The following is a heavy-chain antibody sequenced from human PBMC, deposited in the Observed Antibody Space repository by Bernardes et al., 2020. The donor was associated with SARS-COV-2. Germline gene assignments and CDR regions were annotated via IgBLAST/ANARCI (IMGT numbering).Heavy chain of an antibody. CDR3: ARDSDDSSGPAFDI. Sequence: ASLKDSCKASGYTFTSYAMHWVRQAPGQRLEWMGWINAGNGNTKYSQKFQGRVTITRDTSASTAYMELSSLRSEDTAVYYCARDSDDSSGPAFDIWGQGTMVTVSS. D-gene: IGHD3-22*01. V-gene: IGHV1-3*01. CDR2: INAGNGNT. CDR1: GYTFTSYA. J-gene: IGHJ3*02.